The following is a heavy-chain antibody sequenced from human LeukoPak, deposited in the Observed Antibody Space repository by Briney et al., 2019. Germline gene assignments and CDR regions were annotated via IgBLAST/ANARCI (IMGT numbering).Heavy chain of an antibody. V-gene: IGHV4-30-4*01. Sequence: SETLSLTCTVSGGSISSGGYYWRWIRQPPGKGLEWIGYIYYSGSTYYNPSLKSRVTISVDTSKNQFSLKLSSVTAADTAVYYCARADLYGPVVDWGQGTLVTVSS. CDR2: IYYSGST. D-gene: IGHD2/OR15-2a*01. CDR3: ARADLYGPVVD. CDR1: GGSISSGGYY. J-gene: IGHJ4*02.